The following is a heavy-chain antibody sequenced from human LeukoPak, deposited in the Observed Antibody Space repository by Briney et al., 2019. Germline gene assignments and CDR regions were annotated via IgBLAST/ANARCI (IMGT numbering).Heavy chain of an antibody. CDR3: ARVLAGYFDY. Sequence: SGTLSLTCTVSGGSISSGGYYWSWIRQHPGKGLEWIGYIYYSGSTYYNPSLKSRVTISVDTSKNQFSLKLSSVAAADTAVYYCARVLAGYFDYWGQGTLVTVSS. CDR2: IYYSGST. J-gene: IGHJ4*02. V-gene: IGHV4-31*03. D-gene: IGHD6-19*01. CDR1: GGSISSGGYY.